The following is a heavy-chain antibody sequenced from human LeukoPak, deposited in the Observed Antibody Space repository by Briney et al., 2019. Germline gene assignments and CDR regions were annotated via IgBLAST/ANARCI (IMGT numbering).Heavy chain of an antibody. CDR1: GGSFSGYY. Sequence: SETLSLTCAVYGGSFSGYYWSWIRQPPGKGLEWIGEINHSGSTNYNPSLKSRVTISVDTSKNQFSLKLSSVTAADTVVYYCARGASSWFDPWGQGTLVTVSS. CDR3: ARGASSWFDP. CDR2: INHSGST. J-gene: IGHJ5*02. V-gene: IGHV4-34*01.